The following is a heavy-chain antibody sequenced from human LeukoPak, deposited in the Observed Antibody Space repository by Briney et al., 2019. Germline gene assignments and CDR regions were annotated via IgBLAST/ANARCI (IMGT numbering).Heavy chain of an antibody. CDR1: GFTVTNNY. J-gene: IGHJ4*02. Sequence: GGSLRLSCAAPGFTVTNNYMNWVRQAPGKGLEWVSVIYSDGSTFYSDSVKGRFTISRHNSKNIVYLQMNSLRTEDTAVYYCAKDLTNGWGTFDYWGQGTLVTVSS. CDR3: AKDLTNGWGTFDY. V-gene: IGHV3-53*04. D-gene: IGHD3-16*01. CDR2: IYSDGST.